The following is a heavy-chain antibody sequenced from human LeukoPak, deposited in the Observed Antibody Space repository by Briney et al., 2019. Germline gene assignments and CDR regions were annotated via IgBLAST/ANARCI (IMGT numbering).Heavy chain of an antibody. CDR3: ATAVGKAAAALFDY. V-gene: IGHV1-24*01. J-gene: IGHJ4*02. Sequence: ASVKVCCKVSGYTLTESSMHWVRQAPGKGLVWMRGFDPEDGETIYAQKFQGRVTMTEDTSTDTAYMELSSLRSEDTAVYYCATAVGKAAAALFDYWGQGTLVTVSS. D-gene: IGHD6-13*01. CDR1: GYTLTESS. CDR2: FDPEDGET.